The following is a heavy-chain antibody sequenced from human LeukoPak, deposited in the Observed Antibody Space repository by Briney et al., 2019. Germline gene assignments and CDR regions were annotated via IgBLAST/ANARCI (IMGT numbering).Heavy chain of an antibody. J-gene: IGHJ5*02. CDR2: INPSGGST. V-gene: IGHV1-46*01. CDR3: ARDFLRSHGPFDP. CDR1: GYTYTSYY. Sequence: ASVKVSRKASGYTYTSYYMHWVRQAPGQGLEWMGIINPSGGSTSYAQKFQGRVTMTRDMSTSTVYMELSSLRSEDTAVYYCARDFLRSHGPFDPWGQGTLVTVSS. D-gene: IGHD2/OR15-2a*01.